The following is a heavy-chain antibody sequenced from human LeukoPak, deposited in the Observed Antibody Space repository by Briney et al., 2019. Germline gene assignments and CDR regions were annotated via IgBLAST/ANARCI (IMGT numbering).Heavy chain of an antibody. J-gene: IGHJ4*02. D-gene: IGHD5-24*01. CDR2: ISSSSSTI. CDR1: GFTFSSYS. Sequence: QTGGSLRLSCAASGFTFSSYSMNWLRQAPGKGLVCVSYISSSSSTIYYADSVKGRFTISRDNAKNSLYLQMNSLRAEDTAVYYCARGRRMATNRVSSLDYWGQGTLVTVSS. CDR3: ARGRRMATNRVSSLDY. V-gene: IGHV3-48*01.